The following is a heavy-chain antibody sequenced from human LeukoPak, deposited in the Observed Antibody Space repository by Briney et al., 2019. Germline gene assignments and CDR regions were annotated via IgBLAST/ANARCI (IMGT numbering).Heavy chain of an antibody. V-gene: IGHV4-38-2*01. D-gene: IGHD3-9*01. CDR3: ARSPLRYSNYFDY. CDR2: IYHSGST. Sequence: PSETLSLTCAVSGYSISSGYYWGWIRQPPGKGLEWIGSIYHSGSTYYNLSLKSRVTISVDTSKNQFSLKLSSVTAADTAVYYCARSPLRYSNYFDYWGQGTLVTVSS. CDR1: GYSISSGYY. J-gene: IGHJ4*02.